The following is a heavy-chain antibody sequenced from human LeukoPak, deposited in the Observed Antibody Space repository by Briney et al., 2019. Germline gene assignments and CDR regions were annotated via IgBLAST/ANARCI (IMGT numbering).Heavy chain of an antibody. Sequence: SGPALVKPTQTLTLTCTFSGFSLSTRGMCVSWIRQPPGKALEWLARIDWDDDKYYSTSLKTRLTISKDTSKNQVVLTMTNMDPVDTATYYCARIKVVVTASDAIDAFDIWGQGTMVTVSS. CDR1: GFSLSTRGMC. V-gene: IGHV2-70*11. CDR2: IDWDDDK. D-gene: IGHD2-21*02. CDR3: ARIKVVVTASDAIDAFDI. J-gene: IGHJ3*02.